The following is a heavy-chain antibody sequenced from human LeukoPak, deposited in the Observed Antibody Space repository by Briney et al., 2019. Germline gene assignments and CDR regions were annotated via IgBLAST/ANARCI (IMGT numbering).Heavy chain of an antibody. Sequence: LRLSCAASGFTFSSYAMSWVRQAPGKGLEWIGYIYYSGSTYYNPSLKSRVTISVDRSKNQFSLKLSSVTAADTAVYYCARGAASYCGGDCYPNFDYWGQGTLVTVSS. V-gene: IGHV4-30-2*01. CDR2: IYYSGST. CDR1: GFTFSSYA. J-gene: IGHJ4*02. D-gene: IGHD2-21*02. CDR3: ARGAASYCGGDCYPNFDY.